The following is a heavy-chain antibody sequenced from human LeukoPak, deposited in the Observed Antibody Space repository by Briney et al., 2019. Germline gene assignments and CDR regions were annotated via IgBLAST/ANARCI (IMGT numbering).Heavy chain of an antibody. Sequence: GGSLRLSCAASGFTFSDYYMSWIRQAPGKGLEWVSGLSGNGGNQYYADSVKGRFTISRDNSKNTLFLQMNSLRAEDTAIYYCARDPNGSGPDFDCWGQGTLVTVSS. V-gene: IGHV3-23*01. CDR1: GFTFSDYY. J-gene: IGHJ4*02. CDR3: ARDPNGSGPDFDC. CDR2: LSGNGGNQ. D-gene: IGHD3-10*01.